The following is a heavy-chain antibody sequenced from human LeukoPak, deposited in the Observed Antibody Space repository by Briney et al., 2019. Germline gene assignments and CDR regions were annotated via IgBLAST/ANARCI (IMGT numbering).Heavy chain of an antibody. CDR3: ARGPYGDYWDY. CDR2: IYYSGST. Sequence: SGTLSLTCTVSGGSISSYYWSWIRQPPGKGLEWIGYIYYSGSTNYNPSLKSRVTISVDTSKNQFSLKLSSVTAADTAVYYCARGPYGDYWDYWGQGTLVTVSS. D-gene: IGHD4-17*01. V-gene: IGHV4-59*01. CDR1: GGSISSYY. J-gene: IGHJ4*02.